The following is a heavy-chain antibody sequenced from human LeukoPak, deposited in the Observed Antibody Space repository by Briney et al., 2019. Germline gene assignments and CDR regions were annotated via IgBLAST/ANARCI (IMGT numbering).Heavy chain of an antibody. Sequence: ASETLSLTCAVYGGSFSGYYWSWIRQPPGKGPEWIGEINHSGSTNYNPSLKSRVTISVDTSKNQFSLKLSSVTAADTAVYYCARGGYSYGTFDYWGQGTLVTVSS. D-gene: IGHD5-18*01. J-gene: IGHJ4*02. CDR1: GGSFSGYY. CDR2: INHSGST. V-gene: IGHV4-34*01. CDR3: ARGGYSYGTFDY.